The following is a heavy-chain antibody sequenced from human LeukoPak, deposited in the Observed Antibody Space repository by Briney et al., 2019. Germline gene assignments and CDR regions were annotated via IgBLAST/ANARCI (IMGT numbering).Heavy chain of an antibody. Sequence: SVKVSCKASGGTFSSYAISWVRQAPGQGLEWMGRIIPIFGTANYAQKFQGRVTITTDESTSTAYMELSSLRSEDTAVYYCAWYYYDSSGYYWGHFDYWGQGTLVTVSS. CDR2: IIPIFGTA. J-gene: IGHJ4*02. D-gene: IGHD3-22*01. CDR1: GGTFSSYA. CDR3: AWYYYDSSGYYWGHFDY. V-gene: IGHV1-69*05.